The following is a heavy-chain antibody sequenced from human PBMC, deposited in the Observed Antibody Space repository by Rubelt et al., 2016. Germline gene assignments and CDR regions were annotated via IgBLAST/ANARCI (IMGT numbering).Heavy chain of an antibody. CDR1: GGSISSYY. CDR3: ARGGTTNWFDP. Sequence: QLQLQESGPGLVKPSETLSLTCTVSGGSISSYYWSWIRQPPGKGLEWVGYIYYSGSTSYNPSLKSRVTISVDTSKNPFSLKLSSVHAADTAVYYCARGGTTNWFDPWGQGTLVTVSS. V-gene: IGHV4-59*01. D-gene: IGHD4-17*01. J-gene: IGHJ5*02. CDR2: IYYSGST.